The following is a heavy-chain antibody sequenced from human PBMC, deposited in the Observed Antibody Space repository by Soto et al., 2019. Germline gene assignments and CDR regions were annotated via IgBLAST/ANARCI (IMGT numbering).Heavy chain of an antibody. CDR1: GFKFSDYA. Sequence: PGGSLRLSYEASGFKFSDYAMSWVRQATGKGLEWVSTISGSGNIPYYADSVKGRFTISRDNPKNTLYLQINSLRTEDTAVYYCARAATTGWYPTKFYYGMDVWGQGTTVTVSS. V-gene: IGHV3-23*01. CDR2: ISGSGNIP. J-gene: IGHJ6*02. CDR3: ARAATTGWYPTKFYYGMDV. D-gene: IGHD6-19*01.